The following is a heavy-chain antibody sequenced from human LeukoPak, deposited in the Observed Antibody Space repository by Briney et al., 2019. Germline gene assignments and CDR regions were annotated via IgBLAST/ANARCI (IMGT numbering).Heavy chain of an antibody. CDR1: GFSFSNYG. V-gene: IGHV3-33*01. CDR3: VKSGLLPYYFDY. J-gene: IGHJ4*02. D-gene: IGHD3-22*01. Sequence: GGSLRLSCSAAGFSFSNYGMHWVRQAPSKGLEWVSVIWHDGSYRYYAESVKGRFTISRDNSKNTLYLQMNSLRAEDTVVYYCVKSGLLPYYFDYWGQGTLVTVSS. CDR2: IWHDGSYR.